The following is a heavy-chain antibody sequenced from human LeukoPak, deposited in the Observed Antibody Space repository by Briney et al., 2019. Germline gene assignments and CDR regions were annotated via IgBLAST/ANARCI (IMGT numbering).Heavy chain of an antibody. CDR2: IYYSGST. D-gene: IGHD1-26*01. V-gene: IGHV4-39*01. J-gene: IGHJ4*02. Sequence: PSETLSLTCTVSGGSICSSSYYWGWIRQPPGKGLEWIGTIYYSGSTYYNPSLKIRDTISVDTAKKQFSLKLSSVTAADTAVYYCARRGVGPTRLYYFDYWGQGTLVTVSS. CDR3: ARRGVGPTRLYYFDY. CDR1: GGSICSSSYY.